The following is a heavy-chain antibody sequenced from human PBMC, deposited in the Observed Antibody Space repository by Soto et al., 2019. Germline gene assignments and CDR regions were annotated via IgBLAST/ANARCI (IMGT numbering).Heavy chain of an antibody. CDR2: IKSKTDGGTT. CDR3: TTDDPINKH. J-gene: IGHJ4*02. CDR1: RFAFSNAW. Sequence: ESGGDLVKPGGSLRLSCAASRFAFSNAWMSWVRQAPGKGLEWVGRIKSKTDGGTTDYAAPVKGRFAISRDDSKNTVYLQMNSLKTDDTAVYYCTTDDPINKHWGQGTLVTVSS. V-gene: IGHV3-15*01.